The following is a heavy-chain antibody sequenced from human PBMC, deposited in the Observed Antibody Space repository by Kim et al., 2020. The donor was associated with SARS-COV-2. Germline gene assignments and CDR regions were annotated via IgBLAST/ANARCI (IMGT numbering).Heavy chain of an antibody. CDR2: ISYDGSNK. J-gene: IGHJ4*02. V-gene: IGHV3-30*04. CDR1: GFTFSSYA. Sequence: GGSLRLSCAASGFTFSSYAMHWVHQTPGKGLEWVAVISYDGSNKYYADSVKGRFTVSRDNSKNTLYLQLNSLRAEDTAVYYCARGDGYNYWGFDYWGQGT. D-gene: IGHD5-18*01. CDR3: ARGDGYNYWGFDY.